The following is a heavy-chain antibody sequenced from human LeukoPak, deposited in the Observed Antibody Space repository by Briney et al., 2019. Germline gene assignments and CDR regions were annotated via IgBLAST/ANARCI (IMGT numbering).Heavy chain of an antibody. CDR3: ARGLVRPMYYMDV. CDR1: GFTFSSYW. V-gene: IGHV3-7*01. CDR2: IKQDGSEK. D-gene: IGHD6-19*01. J-gene: IGHJ6*03. Sequence: GGSLRLSCAASGFTFSSYWMSWVRQAPGKGLEWVANIKQDGSEKYYVDSVKGRFTISRDNAKNSLYLQMDSLRAEDTAMYYCARGLVRPMYYMDVWGKGNTVTVSS.